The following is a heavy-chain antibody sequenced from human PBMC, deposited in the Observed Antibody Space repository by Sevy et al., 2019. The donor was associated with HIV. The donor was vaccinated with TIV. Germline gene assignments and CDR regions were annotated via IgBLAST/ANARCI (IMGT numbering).Heavy chain of an antibody. J-gene: IGHJ4*02. CDR1: GYSFTSYW. CDR3: ERQRDYYDSSGYYELDY. D-gene: IGHD3-22*01. V-gene: IGHV5-51*01. CDR2: IYPGDSDT. Sequence: GESLKISCKGSGYSFTSYWIGWVRQMPGKGLEWMAIIYPGDSDTRYSPSFQGQVTISADKSISTAYLKWSSLRASDTAIYYCERQRDYYDSSGYYELDYWGQGTLVTVSS.